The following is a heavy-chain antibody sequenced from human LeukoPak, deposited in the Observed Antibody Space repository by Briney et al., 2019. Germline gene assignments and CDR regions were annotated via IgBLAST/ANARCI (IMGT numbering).Heavy chain of an antibody. CDR2: INTDGSSL. V-gene: IGHV3-74*01. Sequence: GGSLRLSCAASGFTFSSYWMYWVRQAPGKGPVWVARINTDGSSLNYADSVKGRFTVSRDNAKNSLYLQMNRLRAEDTAVYFCAREAEEAFDYWGQGTLVTVSS. CDR3: AREAEEAFDY. CDR1: GFTFSSYW. J-gene: IGHJ4*02.